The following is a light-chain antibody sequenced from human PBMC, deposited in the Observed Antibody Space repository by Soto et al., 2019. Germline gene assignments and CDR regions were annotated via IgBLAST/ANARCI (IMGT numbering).Light chain of an antibody. J-gene: IGKJ1*01. CDR2: DAS. CDR3: QQYNSYLWT. CDR1: QSISSW. Sequence: DIQMTQSPSTLSASVGDRVTITCRASQSISSWLAWYQQKPGKAPKLLIYDASSLESGVPSRFSGSGSGTEFTLTISSLQPDDFATYSCQQYNSYLWTFGQRTKVDIK. V-gene: IGKV1-5*01.